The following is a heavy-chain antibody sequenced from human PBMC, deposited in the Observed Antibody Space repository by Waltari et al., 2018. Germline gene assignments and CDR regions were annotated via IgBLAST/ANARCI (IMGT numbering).Heavy chain of an antibody. CDR1: GGSISTHL. CDR3: ARASDGSGSSWFDP. D-gene: IGHD3-10*01. J-gene: IGHJ5*02. V-gene: IGHV4-59*11. Sequence: QVQLQESGPGLVKPSENLSLICSVSGGSISTHLWGWIRQPPGKKLEWIGKISSSGSTNYNPALTSRVTISLDMSKNQCSLKLRSVSAADTAVYYWARASDGSGSSWFDPWGQGNLVTVSS. CDR2: ISSSGST.